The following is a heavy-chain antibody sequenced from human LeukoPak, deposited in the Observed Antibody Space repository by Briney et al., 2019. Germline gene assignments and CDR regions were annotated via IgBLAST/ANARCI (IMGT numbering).Heavy chain of an antibody. CDR2: IKQDGSEK. CDR1: GFTFSIYW. D-gene: IGHD6-19*01. V-gene: IGHV3-7*01. J-gene: IGHJ4*02. CDR3: ASPTIAVAGMFDY. Sequence: GGSLRLSCAASGFTFSIYWMSWVRQAPGKGLEWVANIKQDGSEKYYVDSVKGRFTISRDNAKNSLYLQMNSLRAEDTAVYYCASPTIAVAGMFDYWGQGTLVTVSS.